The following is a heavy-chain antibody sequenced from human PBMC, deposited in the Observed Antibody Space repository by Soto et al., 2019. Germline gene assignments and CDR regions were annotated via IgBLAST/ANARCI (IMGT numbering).Heavy chain of an antibody. CDR3: ARDLGMVRGVIPTDY. CDR2: IYHSGST. V-gene: IGHV4-4*02. Sequence: SDTLSLTCAVSGGSISSSNWWSWVRQPPGKGLEWIGEIYHSGSTNYNPSLKSRVTISVDKSKNQFSLKLSSVTAADTAVYYCARDLGMVRGVIPTDYWGQGTLVTVSS. J-gene: IGHJ4*02. CDR1: GGSISSSNW. D-gene: IGHD3-10*01.